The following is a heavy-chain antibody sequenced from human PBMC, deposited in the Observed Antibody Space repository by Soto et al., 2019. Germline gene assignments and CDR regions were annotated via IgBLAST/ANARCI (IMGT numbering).Heavy chain of an antibody. CDR3: ARDRRIVTTTTRYGGMDV. CDR1: GFTFSNYW. D-gene: IGHD5-12*01. Sequence: GGSLRLSCAASGFTFSNYWMTWVRQAPGIGLEWVAKIKQDGSEAYYVDSGKGRFTISRDNAKSSLYLQMNSLRAEDTAVYYCARDRRIVTTTTRYGGMDVWGQGTTVTISS. V-gene: IGHV3-7*05. J-gene: IGHJ6*02. CDR2: IKQDGSEA.